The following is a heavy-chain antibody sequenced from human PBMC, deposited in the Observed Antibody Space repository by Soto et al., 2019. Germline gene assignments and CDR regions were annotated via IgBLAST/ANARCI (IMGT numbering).Heavy chain of an antibody. CDR2: IYYSGST. J-gene: IGHJ4*02. Sequence: QLQLQESGPGLVKPSETLSLTCTVSGGSISSNSYYWGWIRQPPGKGLEWIGSIYYSGSTYYNSSLTLRVTISVDTSKHPFSLNIGSVTAADTAVYYCARHLKKGNSVIRGVDYWGQGTPVTVSS. CDR1: GGSISSNSYY. CDR3: ARHLKKGNSVIRGVDY. D-gene: IGHD3-10*01. V-gene: IGHV4-39*01.